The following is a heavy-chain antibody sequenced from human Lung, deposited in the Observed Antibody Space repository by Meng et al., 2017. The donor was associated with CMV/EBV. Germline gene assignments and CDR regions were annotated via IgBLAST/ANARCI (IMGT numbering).Heavy chain of an antibody. Sequence: SCGAFGFFFSSCAMRWARQGLGGVVELVSGISSRGCRTYYADSLKGRFAISRDKSKNALYPQRNNLRAEYSAVNYGRKVNIRGPFDHWGQGTLVTVSS. CDR2: ISSRGCRT. CDR1: GFFFSSCA. J-gene: IGHJ4*02. CDR3: RKVNIRGPFDH. V-gene: IGHV3-23*01. D-gene: IGHD2/OR15-2a*01.